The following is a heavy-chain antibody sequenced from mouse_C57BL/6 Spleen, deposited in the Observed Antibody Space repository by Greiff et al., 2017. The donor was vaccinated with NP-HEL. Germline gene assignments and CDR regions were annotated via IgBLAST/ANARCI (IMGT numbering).Heavy chain of an antibody. Sequence: QVQLKQSGAELVRPGASVTLSCKASGYTFTDYEMHWVKQTPVHGLEWIGAIDPETGGTAYNQKFKGKAILTADKSSSTAYMELRSLTSEDSAVYYCTGFITTVVADWAFDYWGQGTTLTVSS. CDR2: IDPETGGT. CDR1: GYTFTDYE. J-gene: IGHJ2*01. V-gene: IGHV1-15*01. CDR3: TGFITTVVADWAFDY. D-gene: IGHD1-1*01.